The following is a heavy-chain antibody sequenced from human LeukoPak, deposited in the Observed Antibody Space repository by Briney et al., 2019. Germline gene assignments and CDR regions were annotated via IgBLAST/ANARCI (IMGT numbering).Heavy chain of an antibody. V-gene: IGHV4-30-4*08. D-gene: IGHD4-17*01. CDR3: AREGTTETTREWFDP. J-gene: IGHJ5*02. CDR2: IYYSGST. Sequence: SQTLSLTCTVSGGSISSGDYYWSWIRQPPGKGLEWIGYIYYSGSTYYNPSLKSRVTISVDTSKNQFSLKLSSVTAPDTARVFCAREGTTETTREWFDPWGQGTLVTVST. CDR1: GGSISSGDYY.